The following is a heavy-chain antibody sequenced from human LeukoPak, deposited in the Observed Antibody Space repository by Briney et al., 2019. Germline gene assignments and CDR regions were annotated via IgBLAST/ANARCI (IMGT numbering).Heavy chain of an antibody. D-gene: IGHD3-22*01. CDR2: INPNNGGT. J-gene: IGHJ3*02. CDR3: AGEDNSSGYRPFDI. CDR1: GYTFTGYY. Sequence: ASVKVSCKASGYTFTGYYIHWVRQAPGQGLEWMGRINPNNGGTNYAQKFQGRVTMTRDMSMSAAYMELSRLRSVDTAVYYCAGEDNSSGYRPFDIWGQGTMVTVPS. V-gene: IGHV1-2*06.